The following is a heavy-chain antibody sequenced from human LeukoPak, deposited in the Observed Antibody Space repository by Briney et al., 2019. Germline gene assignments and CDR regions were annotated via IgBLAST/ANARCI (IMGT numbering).Heavy chain of an antibody. CDR2: ISSTGSSI. J-gene: IGHJ4*02. CDR1: GFTFSSYG. CDR3: ARETVACGGDCYDY. D-gene: IGHD2-21*01. V-gene: IGHV3-48*04. Sequence: GGSLRLSCAASGFTFSSYGMHWVRQAPGKGLEWVSYISSTGSSIYYADSVKGRFTISRDNARNSLYLQMNRLRAEDTAVYYCARETVACGGDCYDYWGQGTLVTVSS.